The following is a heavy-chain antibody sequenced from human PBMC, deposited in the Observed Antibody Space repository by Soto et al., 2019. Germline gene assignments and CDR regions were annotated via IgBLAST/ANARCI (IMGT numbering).Heavy chain of an antibody. CDR2: INPSGGST. D-gene: IGHD6-13*01. CDR1: GYTFTSYY. Sequence: ASVKVSCKASGYTFTSYYMHWVRHAPGQGLEWMGIINPSGGSTSYAQKFQGRVTMTRDTSTSTVYMELSSLRSEDTAVYYCALQQLVHYYYMDVWGKGTTVTVSS. CDR3: ALQQLVHYYYMDV. V-gene: IGHV1-46*01. J-gene: IGHJ6*03.